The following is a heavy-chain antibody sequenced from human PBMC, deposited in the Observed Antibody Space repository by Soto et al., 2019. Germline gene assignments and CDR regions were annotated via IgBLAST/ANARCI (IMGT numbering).Heavy chain of an antibody. D-gene: IGHD2-2*01. CDR2: IIPILGIA. V-gene: IGHV1-69*04. J-gene: IGHJ6*02. Sequence: SVKFSCKASGGTFSSYTISSVQQTPGQGLEWMGRIIPILGIANYAQKFQGRVTITADESTSTAYMELSSLRSEDTAVYYCARDSRGYYYYYGMDVWGQGTMVTVSS. CDR1: GGTFSSYT. CDR3: ARDSRGYYYYYGMDV.